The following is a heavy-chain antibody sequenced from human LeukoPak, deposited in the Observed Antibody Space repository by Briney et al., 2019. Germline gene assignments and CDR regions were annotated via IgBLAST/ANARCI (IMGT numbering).Heavy chain of an antibody. V-gene: IGHV3-48*03. CDR2: ISTSGSDL. Sequence: PGGSLRLSCTASVFTFIAYEMNWVRQAPGKGLEWLSYISTSGSDLYYADSVKGRFTISRDNAKNSLYLQMNSLRVDDTAVYYSTRARPLRGILGVVQGIYLDPWGQGTLVTVSS. CDR1: VFTFIAYE. CDR3: TRARPLRGILGVVQGIYLDP. D-gene: IGHD3-3*01. J-gene: IGHJ5*02.